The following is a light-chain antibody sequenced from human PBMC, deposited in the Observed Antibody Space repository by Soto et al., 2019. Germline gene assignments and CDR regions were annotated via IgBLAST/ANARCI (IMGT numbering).Light chain of an antibody. CDR1: QSVSTF. CDR2: DAS. CDR3: QQRSSWRVT. Sequence: EIVLTQFPATLSLSPGERATLSCRASQSVSTFLAWYQQKPGQAPRLVVYDASKRATGIPARFSGSGSGTDFTLTISSLEPEDCAVYYCQQRSSWRVTFRGGTKVEIK. J-gene: IGKJ4*01. V-gene: IGKV3-11*01.